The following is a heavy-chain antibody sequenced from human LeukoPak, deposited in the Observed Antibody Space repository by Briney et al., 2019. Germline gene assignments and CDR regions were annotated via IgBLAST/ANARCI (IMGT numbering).Heavy chain of an antibody. Sequence: PSGTLSLTCAVYGGSFSGCYWSWIRQPPGKGLEWIGEINHSGSTNYNPSLKSRVTISVDTSKNQFSLKLSSVTAADTAVYYCARGYHDSSGYYYERYYYYGMDVWGQGTTVTVSS. CDR3: ARGYHDSSGYYYERYYYYGMDV. D-gene: IGHD3-22*01. V-gene: IGHV4-34*01. J-gene: IGHJ6*02. CDR1: GGSFSGCY. CDR2: INHSGST.